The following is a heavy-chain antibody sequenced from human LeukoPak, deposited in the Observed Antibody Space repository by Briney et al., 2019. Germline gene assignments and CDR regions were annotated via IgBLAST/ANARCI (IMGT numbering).Heavy chain of an antibody. CDR2: IIPIFGTA. V-gene: IGHV1-69*13. Sequence: ASVKVSCKASGGTFSSYAISWVRQAPGQGLEWMGGIIPIFGTANYARKFQGRVTITADESTSTAYMELSSLRSEDTAVYYCARGKSYDFWSGYLDYWGQGTLVTVSS. CDR1: GGTFSSYA. D-gene: IGHD3-3*01. J-gene: IGHJ4*02. CDR3: ARGKSYDFWSGYLDY.